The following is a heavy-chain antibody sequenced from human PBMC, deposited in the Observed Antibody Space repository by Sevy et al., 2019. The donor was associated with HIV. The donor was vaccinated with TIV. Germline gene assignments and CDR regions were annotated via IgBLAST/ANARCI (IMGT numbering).Heavy chain of an antibody. Sequence: ASVKVSCKASGYTFTSYYMHWVRQAPGQGLEWMGIINPSGGSTSYAQKFQGRVTMTRDTSTSTVYMELSSLRSEDTAVYYCARERSVLRFLEWLSGDYYYGMDVWGQGTTVTVSS. CDR2: INPSGGST. CDR1: GYTFTSYY. CDR3: ARERSVLRFLEWLSGDYYYGMDV. J-gene: IGHJ6*02. V-gene: IGHV1-46*01. D-gene: IGHD3-3*01.